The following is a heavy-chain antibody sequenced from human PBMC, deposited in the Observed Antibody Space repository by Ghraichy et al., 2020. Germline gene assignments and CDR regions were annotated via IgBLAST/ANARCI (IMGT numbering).Heavy chain of an antibody. D-gene: IGHD4-17*01. Sequence: ASVKVTCKVSGYTLTELSMHWVRQAPGKGLEWMGGFDPEDGETIYAQKFQGRVTMTEDTSTDTAYMELSSLRSEDTAVYYCTVTTYYYMDVWGKGTTVTVSS. CDR3: TVTTYYYMDV. V-gene: IGHV1-24*01. J-gene: IGHJ6*03. CDR2: FDPEDGET. CDR1: GYTLTELS.